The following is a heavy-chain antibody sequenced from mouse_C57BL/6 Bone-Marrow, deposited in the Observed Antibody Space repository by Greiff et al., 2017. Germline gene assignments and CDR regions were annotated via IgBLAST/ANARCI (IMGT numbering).Heavy chain of an antibody. CDR1: GFSLTSYG. D-gene: IGHD2-2*01. J-gene: IGHJ3*01. V-gene: IGHV2-3*01. CDR3: AKPFSGYDGFAY. Sequence: VQLVESGPGLVAPSQSLSITCTASGFSLTSYGVSWVRQPPGKGLEWMGVIWGDGGTNNHSAHISSMSISKDNSKCKVFLKLNSLQTDDTAAYYCAKPFSGYDGFAYWGQGTLVTVSA. CDR2: IWGDGGT.